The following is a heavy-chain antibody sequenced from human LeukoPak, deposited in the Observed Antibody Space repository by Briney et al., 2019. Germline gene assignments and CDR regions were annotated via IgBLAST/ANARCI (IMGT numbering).Heavy chain of an antibody. Sequence: SETLSLTCAVYGGSFSGYYWSWIRQPPGKGLEWIGEINHSGSTNYNSSLKSRVTISVDTSKNQFSLKLSSVTAADTAVYYCARTTATFDYWGQGTLVTVSS. D-gene: IGHD1-14*01. CDR3: ARTTATFDY. CDR2: INHSGST. V-gene: IGHV4-34*01. J-gene: IGHJ4*02. CDR1: GGSFSGYY.